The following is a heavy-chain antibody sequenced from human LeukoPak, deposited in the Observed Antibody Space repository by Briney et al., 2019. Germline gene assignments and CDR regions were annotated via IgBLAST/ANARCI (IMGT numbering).Heavy chain of an antibody. CDR2: ISYDGSNK. J-gene: IGHJ4*02. V-gene: IGHV3-30*04. CDR1: GFTFSSYA. Sequence: PGRSLRLSCAASGFTFSSYAMHWVRQAPGKGLEWVAVISYDGSNKYYADSVKGRFTISRDNSKNTLYLQMNSLRAEDTAVYYCARDIRRRWLQFGYFDYWGQGALVTVSS. D-gene: IGHD5-24*01. CDR3: ARDIRRRWLQFGYFDY.